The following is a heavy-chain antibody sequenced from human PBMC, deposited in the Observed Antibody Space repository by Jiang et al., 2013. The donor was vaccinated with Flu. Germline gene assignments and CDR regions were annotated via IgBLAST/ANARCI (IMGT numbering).Heavy chain of an antibody. D-gene: IGHD6-6*01. J-gene: IGHJ4*02. CDR2: INAGNGNT. Sequence: SGAEVKKPGASVKVSCKASGYTFTSYAMHWVRQAPGQRLEWMGWINAGNGNTKYSQKFQGRVTITRDTSASTAYMELSSLRSEDTAVYYCARCPGAAPICAFDYWGQGTLVTVSS. CDR3: ARCPGAAPICAFDY. CDR1: GYTFTSYA. V-gene: IGHV1-3*01.